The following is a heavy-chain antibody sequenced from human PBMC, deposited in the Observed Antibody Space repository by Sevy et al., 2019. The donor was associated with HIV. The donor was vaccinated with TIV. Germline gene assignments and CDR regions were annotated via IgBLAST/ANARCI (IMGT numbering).Heavy chain of an antibody. CDR1: GFSVSTHA. Sequence: GGSLRLSCAASGFSVSTHAMHWVRQAPGKGLEWVALISYDGSSKYYADSVKGRLTISRDNAKNTLYLQMNSLRAEDTAVYYCAREYSGTYYYFDYWGQGTLVTVSS. CDR3: AREYSGTYYYFDY. J-gene: IGHJ4*02. CDR2: ISYDGSSK. D-gene: IGHD1-26*01. V-gene: IGHV3-30-3*01.